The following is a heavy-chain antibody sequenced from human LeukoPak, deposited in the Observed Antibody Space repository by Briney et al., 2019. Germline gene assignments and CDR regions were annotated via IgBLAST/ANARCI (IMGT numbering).Heavy chain of an antibody. V-gene: IGHV1-8*03. J-gene: IGHJ5*02. CDR1: GXTFTNYD. CDR2: MNTNSGYT. CDR3: GRXQLXLRXXXXDP. D-gene: IGHD2-2*01. Sequence: KXXGXTFTNYDINWGRQAPGQGLEWMGWMNTNSGYTGYAQKFQGRGTITRNTSISTAYMELRRLRSEETAVYYCGRXQLXLRXXXXDPWGXXTLVTVSS.